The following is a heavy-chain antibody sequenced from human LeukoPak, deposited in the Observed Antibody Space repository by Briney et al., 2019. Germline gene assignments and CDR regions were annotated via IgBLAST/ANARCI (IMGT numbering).Heavy chain of an antibody. J-gene: IGHJ6*03. D-gene: IGHD1-26*01. Sequence: EASVKVSCKVSGYTLTELSMHWVRQAPGKGLEWMGGFDPEDGETIYAQKFQGRVTMTEDTSTDTAYMELRSLRSDDTAVYYCARDVGYYMDVWGKGITVTVSS. CDR3: ARDVGYYMDV. CDR1: GYTLTELS. V-gene: IGHV1-24*01. CDR2: FDPEDGET.